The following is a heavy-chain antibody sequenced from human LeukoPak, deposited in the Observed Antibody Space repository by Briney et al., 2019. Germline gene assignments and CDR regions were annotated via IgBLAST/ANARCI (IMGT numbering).Heavy chain of an antibody. Sequence: SETLSLTCTVSGGSISSYYWSWIRQPAGKGLEWIGRIYTSGSTNYNPSLKSRVTMSVDTSKSQFSLKLSSVTAADTAVYYCARDLRRFSLYGPSFDYWGQGTLVTVSS. D-gene: IGHD3-10*01. V-gene: IGHV4-4*07. CDR1: GGSISSYY. CDR2: IYTSGST. CDR3: ARDLRRFSLYGPSFDY. J-gene: IGHJ4*02.